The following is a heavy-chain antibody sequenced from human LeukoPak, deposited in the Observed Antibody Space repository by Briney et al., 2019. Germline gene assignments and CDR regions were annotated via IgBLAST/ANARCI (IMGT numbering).Heavy chain of an antibody. V-gene: IGHV4-61*02. CDR3: ARALVYNYYDRGDGAIDI. Sequence: SQTLSLTCTVSGGSISSGSYYWSWIRQPAGKGLEWIGRIYTSGSTNYNPSLKSRVTISVDTSKNQFSLKLSSVTAADTAVYYCARALVYNYYDRGDGAIDIWGQGTMVTVSS. CDR1: GGSISSGSYY. J-gene: IGHJ3*02. D-gene: IGHD3-22*01. CDR2: IYTSGST.